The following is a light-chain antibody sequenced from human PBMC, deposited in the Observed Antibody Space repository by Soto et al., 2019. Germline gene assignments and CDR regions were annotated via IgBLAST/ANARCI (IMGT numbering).Light chain of an antibody. CDR3: QQVDGYLRT. Sequence: DIQLTQSPSFLSASVGDRVSITCRASQGIATYLAWYQQKPGKAPNLLIYAASILRSGVPPRFSGSGSGTEFTLTISSLQPEDFATYHCQQVDGYLRTFGQGTKVEIK. CDR2: AAS. J-gene: IGKJ1*01. V-gene: IGKV1-9*01. CDR1: QGIATY.